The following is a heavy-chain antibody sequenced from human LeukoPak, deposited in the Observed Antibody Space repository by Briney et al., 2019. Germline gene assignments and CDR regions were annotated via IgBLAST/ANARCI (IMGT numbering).Heavy chain of an antibody. V-gene: IGHV4-34*01. CDR2: INDSGST. CDR1: GWSFSGYY. D-gene: IGHD3-10*01. J-gene: IGHJ4*02. CDR3: ARGLWFGESRPYYYDY. Sequence: PSETLSLTCAVYGWSFSGYYWSWIRQPPGKGLEWIGEINDSGSTNYNPSLRSRVTISVDTSMNQFSLKMRSVTAADTADYYCARGLWFGESRPYYYDYWGQGNLVTVST.